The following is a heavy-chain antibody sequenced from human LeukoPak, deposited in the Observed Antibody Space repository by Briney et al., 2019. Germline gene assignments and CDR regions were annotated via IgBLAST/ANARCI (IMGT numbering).Heavy chain of an antibody. V-gene: IGHV3-48*01. CDR2: IDGGSTDI. CDR3: ARDRGY. CDR1: GFSFSSYA. Sequence: GGSLRLSCAASGFSFSSYAMNWVRQAPGKGLEWISYIDGGSTDIYYADSVKGRFTISRDNAKNSLYLQMNSLRAEDTAVYYCARDRGYWGQGTLVTVSS. J-gene: IGHJ4*02.